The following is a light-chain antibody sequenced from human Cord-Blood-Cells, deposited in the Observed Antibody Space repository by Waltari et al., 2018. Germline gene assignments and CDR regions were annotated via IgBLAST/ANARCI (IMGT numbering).Light chain of an antibody. CDR2: DVS. CDR1: SSDVGGYNY. Sequence: QSALPQPASVSGSPGPSITIPCTGTSSDVGGYNYFSWYQQHPGKAPKLMIYDVSNRPSGVSNRFSGSKSGNTASLTISGLQAEDEADYYCSSYTSSSTVVFGGGTKLTVL. J-gene: IGLJ2*01. CDR3: SSYTSSSTVV. V-gene: IGLV2-14*01.